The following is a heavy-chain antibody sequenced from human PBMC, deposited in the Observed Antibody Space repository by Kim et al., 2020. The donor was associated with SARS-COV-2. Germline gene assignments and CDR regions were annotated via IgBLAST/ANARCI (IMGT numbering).Heavy chain of an antibody. CDR3: ARDSYCSSTSCYPFDY. D-gene: IGHD2-2*01. CDR1: GYTFTSYY. CDR2: INPSGGST. Sequence: ASVKVSCKASGYTFTSYYMHWVRQAPGQGLEWMGIINPSGGSTSYAQKFQGRVTMTRDTSTSTVYMELSSLRSEDTAVYYCARDSYCSSTSCYPFDYWGQGTLVTVSS. J-gene: IGHJ4*02. V-gene: IGHV1-46*01.